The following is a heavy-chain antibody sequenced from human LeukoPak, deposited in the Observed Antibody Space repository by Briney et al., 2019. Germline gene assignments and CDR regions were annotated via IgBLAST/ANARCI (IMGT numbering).Heavy chain of an antibody. J-gene: IGHJ4*02. V-gene: IGHV1-2*02. CDR3: VIERRATADY. Sequence: GASVKVSCQASGYSFTDYYMHWVRQAPGQGLEWIGWINSGSGDTNYAQKFQGRVTVTRDTSSSTTYMEVSNLRSDDTAVYHCVIERRATADYWGQGTLVTVSS. D-gene: IGHD1-26*01. CDR1: GYSFTDYY. CDR2: INSGSGDT.